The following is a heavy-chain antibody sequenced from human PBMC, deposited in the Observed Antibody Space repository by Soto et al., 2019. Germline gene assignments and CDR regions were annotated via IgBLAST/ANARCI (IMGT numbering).Heavy chain of an antibody. Sequence: SGLTVVNPTQTLTLTCTFSGFSRSTRGAGGGWIRQPPGKALEWLALIYGDDDKRYSPSLKSRLTITKDTSKNQVVLTMTNMDPVDTATYYCAHRYRWLRYFDDWGQGTLVTVSS. J-gene: IGHJ4*02. CDR1: GFSRSTRGAG. CDR2: IYGDDDK. CDR3: AHRYRWLRYFDD. V-gene: IGHV2-5*02. D-gene: IGHD5-18*01.